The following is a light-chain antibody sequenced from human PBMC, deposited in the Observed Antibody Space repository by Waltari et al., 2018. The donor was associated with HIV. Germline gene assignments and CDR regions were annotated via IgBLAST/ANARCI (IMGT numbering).Light chain of an antibody. CDR2: MTS. CDR1: QDIDNW. Sequence: QMTQSPSNLSASVGDTVILTCRASQDIDNWLAWYHQKPGRAPKLLISMTSVLESGVPSRFSGSGSGTAFTLTITGLQPDDIGTYFCQQYSTHYAFGQGTRVE. J-gene: IGKJ2*01. V-gene: IGKV1-5*03. CDR3: QQYSTHYA.